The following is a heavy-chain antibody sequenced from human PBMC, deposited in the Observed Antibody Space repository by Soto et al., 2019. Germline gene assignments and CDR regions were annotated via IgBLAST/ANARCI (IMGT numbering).Heavy chain of an antibody. CDR2: INPNSGDT. CDR3: SIFLCSSSSSYFFYAMDV. J-gene: IGHJ6*02. CDR1: GYTFTGYY. Sequence: ASVKVSCKASGYTFTGYYMHWVRQVPGQGLEWMGWINPNSGDTKYVQEFQGRVTMTRDTSISTAYMELSRLRSDDTAVYYFSIFLCSSSSSYFFYAMDVWGQFTRVT. D-gene: IGHD2-15*01. V-gene: IGHV1-2*02.